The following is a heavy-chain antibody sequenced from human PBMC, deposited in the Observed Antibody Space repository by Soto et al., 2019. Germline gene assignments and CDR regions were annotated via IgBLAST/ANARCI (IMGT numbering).Heavy chain of an antibody. Sequence: QVQLVQSGAEVKKPGASVTVSCNTSGYTFTLYFIHWVRQAPGQGLEWMGWMNPNSGDTVYAQNFQGRVTMTRDTSLNTAYMDLSGLRSDDTAVYYCARAKRVSLDCDYWGQGTLVTVSS. CDR1: GYTFTLYF. V-gene: IGHV1-2*02. D-gene: IGHD1-26*01. J-gene: IGHJ4*02. CDR2: MNPNSGDT. CDR3: ARAKRVSLDCDY.